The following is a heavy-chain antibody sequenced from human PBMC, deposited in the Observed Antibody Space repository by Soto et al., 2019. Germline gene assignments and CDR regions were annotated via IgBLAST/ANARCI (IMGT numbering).Heavy chain of an antibody. CDR1: GGSVSSSSYY. V-gene: IGHV4-61*03. CDR2: IHHTGST. J-gene: IGHJ6*02. CDR3: ARDHDICDSPPRSQYYSDGMDV. Sequence: QLQQSGPGLVKPSETLSLTCTVSGGSVSSSSYYWSWIRQPPGKGLDWIGYIHHTGSTKYNPSLASRVTISVDTSKNHFSLKLTSVTTADTAVYYCARDHDICDSPPRSQYYSDGMDVWGQGTTVPVSS. D-gene: IGHD3-9*01.